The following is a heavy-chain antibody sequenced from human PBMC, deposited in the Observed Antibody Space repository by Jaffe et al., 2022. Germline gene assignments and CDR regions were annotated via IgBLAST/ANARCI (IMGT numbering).Heavy chain of an antibody. V-gene: IGHV3-48*03. CDR1: GFTFSSYE. CDR2: ISSSGSTI. CDR3: ARVGGDQGDFYFDY. Sequence: EVQLVESGGGLVQPGGSLRLSCAASGFTFSSYEMNWVRQAPGKGLEWVSYISSSGSTIYYADSVKGRFTISRDNAKNSLYLQMNSLRAEDTAVYYCARVGGDQGDFYFDYWGQGTLVTVSS. D-gene: IGHD2-21*02. J-gene: IGHJ4*02.